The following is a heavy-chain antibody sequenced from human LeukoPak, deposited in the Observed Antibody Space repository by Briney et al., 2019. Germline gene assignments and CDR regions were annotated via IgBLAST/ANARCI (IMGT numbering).Heavy chain of an antibody. Sequence: GGSLRLSCAASGFTFSSYWMHWVRQVPGKGLVWGSRINSDGSSTSYADSVKGRFTISRDNAKNTLYLQMNSLRVEDTAVYYCARDHYCTSNSCYVSDYWGQGTLVTVSS. D-gene: IGHD2-2*01. V-gene: IGHV3-74*01. CDR2: INSDGSST. J-gene: IGHJ4*02. CDR3: ARDHYCTSNSCYVSDY. CDR1: GFTFSSYW.